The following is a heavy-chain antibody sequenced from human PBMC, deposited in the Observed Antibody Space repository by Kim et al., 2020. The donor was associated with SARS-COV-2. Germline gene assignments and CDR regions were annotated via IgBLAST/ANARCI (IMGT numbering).Heavy chain of an antibody. CDR3: ANPAIQVGYYYYYGMDV. D-gene: IGHD1-26*01. V-gene: IGHV3-23*01. J-gene: IGHJ6*02. Sequence: VKGRFHISRDNSKNALDLKMNSLRAEDTAVYYCANPAIQVGYYYYYGMDVWGQGTTVTVSS.